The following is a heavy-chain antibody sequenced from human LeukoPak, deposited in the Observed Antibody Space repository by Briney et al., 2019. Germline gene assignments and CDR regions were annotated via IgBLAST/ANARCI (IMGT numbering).Heavy chain of an antibody. CDR3: AKDSQEMATIQIDY. CDR2: ISWNSGSI. Sequence: PGGSLRLSCAASGFTFDDYAMHWVRQAPGKGLEWVSGISWNSGSIGYADSVKGRFTISRDNAKNSLYLQMNSLRAEDTALYYCAKDSQEMATIQIDYWGQGTLVTVSS. D-gene: IGHD5-24*01. CDR1: GFTFDDYA. V-gene: IGHV3-9*01. J-gene: IGHJ4*02.